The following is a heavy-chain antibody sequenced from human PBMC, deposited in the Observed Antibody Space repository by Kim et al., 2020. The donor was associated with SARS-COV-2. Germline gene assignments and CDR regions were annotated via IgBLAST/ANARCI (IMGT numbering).Heavy chain of an antibody. D-gene: IGHD1-1*01. CDR3: VKDFFPWEHDF. V-gene: IGHV3-23*02. Sequence: GGSLRLSCAASGFIFNNYGMTWVRPAPGRGLGWVSSLGGDGATWYGNSVKGRFTISRDKSKNTLYLQMNGLRAEDTGVYFCVKDFFPWEHDFWGQGTQVT. CDR1: GFIFNNYG. CDR2: LGGDGAT. J-gene: IGHJ4*02.